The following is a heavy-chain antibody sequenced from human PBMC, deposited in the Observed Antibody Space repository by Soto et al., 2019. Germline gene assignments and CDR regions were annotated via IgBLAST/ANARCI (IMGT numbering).Heavy chain of an antibody. CDR2: IFYNGFT. V-gene: IGHV4-39*01. CDR3: ARQDDFWSGSGWFDP. CDR1: GGSINNENYY. J-gene: IGHJ5*02. Sequence: QLHLQESGPGLVKPSETLSLTCTVSGGSINNENYYWGWIRQPPGKGLEWIGIIFYNGFTYYITSLKSRVTISVDPSKNQCSLKLTSVTAADTAVYYCARQDDFWSGSGWFDPWGQGTLVTVSS. D-gene: IGHD3-3*01.